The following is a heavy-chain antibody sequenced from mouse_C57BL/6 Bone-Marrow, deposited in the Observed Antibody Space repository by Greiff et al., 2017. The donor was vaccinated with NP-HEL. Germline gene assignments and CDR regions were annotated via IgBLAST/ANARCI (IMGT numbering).Heavy chain of an antibody. CDR3: ARALLGLDY. D-gene: IGHD2-10*01. V-gene: IGHV5-16*01. Sequence: DVQLVESEGGLVQPGSSMKLSCTASGFTFSDYYMAWVRQVPEKGLEWVANINYDGSSTYYLDSLKSRFIISRDNAKNILYLQMSSLKSEDTATYYCARALLGLDYWGQGTTLTVSS. J-gene: IGHJ2*01. CDR1: GFTFSDYY. CDR2: INYDGSST.